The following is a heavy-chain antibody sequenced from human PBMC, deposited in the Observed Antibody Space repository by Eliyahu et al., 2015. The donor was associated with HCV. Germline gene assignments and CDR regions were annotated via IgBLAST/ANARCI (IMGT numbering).Heavy chain of an antibody. CDR1: GFXVSTNX. D-gene: IGHD6-6*01. Sequence: EVHLVESGGGLVQPGGSXRLSXAAXGFXVSTNXMTWVRXAPGKGLEWVSVIQSGGSTYYADSVKGRFTISRDNSKNTVSLQMNSLRAEDTAVYYCARVYSSSSLDYWGQGTLVTVSS. V-gene: IGHV3-66*01. J-gene: IGHJ4*02. CDR3: ARVYSSSSLDY. CDR2: IQSGGST.